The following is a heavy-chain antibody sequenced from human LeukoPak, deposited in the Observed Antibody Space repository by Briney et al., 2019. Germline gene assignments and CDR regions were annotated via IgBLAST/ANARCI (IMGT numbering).Heavy chain of an antibody. Sequence: SYTLPLTCPVSRCSLNRYYWSWIRQPPPKKLDGIDYISYTGGEIIYNPSLKSRLNLSVDTSQLQFSLMFASVTAADTAIYYCARQPGGTAALDVWAKGTMVTVSS. CDR2: ISYTGGEI. V-gene: IGHV4-59*08. J-gene: IGHJ3*01. CDR1: RCSLNRYY. D-gene: IGHD1-14*01. CDR3: ARQPGGTAALDV.